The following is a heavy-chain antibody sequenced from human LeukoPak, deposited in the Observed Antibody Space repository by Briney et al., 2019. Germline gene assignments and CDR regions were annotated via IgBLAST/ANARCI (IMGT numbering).Heavy chain of an antibody. V-gene: IGHV1-69*05. CDR1: GGTFSSYA. CDR2: IIPIFGTA. D-gene: IGHD3-10*01. Sequence: SVKVSCKASGGTFSSYAIRWVRQAPGQGLEGMGGIIPIFGTANYAQKFQGRVTITTDESTSTAYMVLSSLRSEDTAVYYCARESMVRGVTTNWFDRWGPGTLVTVSS. CDR3: ARESMVRGVTTNWFDR. J-gene: IGHJ5*02.